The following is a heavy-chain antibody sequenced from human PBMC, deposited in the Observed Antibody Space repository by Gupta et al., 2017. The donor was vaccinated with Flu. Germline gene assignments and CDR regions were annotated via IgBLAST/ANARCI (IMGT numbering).Heavy chain of an antibody. CDR2: MKPNSGNT. CDR3: ARGLERRVSLRVLGY. D-gene: IGHD1-1*01. J-gene: IGHJ4*02. Sequence: AAGPGLDWMGWMKPNSGNTGYTQKFQGRVTMTRNNSISTAYMELSSLGSEDTAVYYCARGLERRVSLRVLGYWGQGTLVTVSS. V-gene: IGHV1-8*01.